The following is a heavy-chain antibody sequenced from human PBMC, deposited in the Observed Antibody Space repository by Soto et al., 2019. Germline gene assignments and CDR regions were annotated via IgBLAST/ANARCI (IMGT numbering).Heavy chain of an antibody. CDR2: IYHSGST. J-gene: IGHJ5*02. CDR3: ARVPDR. CDR1: GGSSSTSNW. D-gene: IGHD2-2*01. V-gene: IGHV4-4*02. Sequence: LETLSLTCAVSGGSSSTSNWWSWIRQPPGKGLEWIGDIYHSGSTNYNPSLKSRVTISVDRSKNQFSLKLSSVTAADTAVYYCARVPDRWGQGTLVTVSS.